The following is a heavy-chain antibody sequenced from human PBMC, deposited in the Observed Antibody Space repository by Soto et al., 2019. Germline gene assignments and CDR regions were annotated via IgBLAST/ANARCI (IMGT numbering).Heavy chain of an antibody. Sequence: QVQLVESGGGVVQPGRSLRLSCAASGFTFSSYGMHWVRQAPGKGLEWVAVISYDGSNKYYADSVKGRFTISRDNSKNTLYLQMNSLRAEDTAVYYCAKDLTRATTDAFDIWGQGTLVTVSS. CDR2: ISYDGSNK. CDR1: GFTFSSYG. CDR3: AKDLTRATTDAFDI. D-gene: IGHD1-26*01. J-gene: IGHJ3*02. V-gene: IGHV3-30*18.